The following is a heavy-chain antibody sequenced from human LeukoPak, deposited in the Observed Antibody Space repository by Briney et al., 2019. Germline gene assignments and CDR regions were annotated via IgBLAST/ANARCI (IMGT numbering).Heavy chain of an antibody. CDR3: AKDLTPGLGMIVVVPYYFDY. CDR1: GFTFSSYG. V-gene: IGHV3-23*01. CDR2: ISGSGGST. Sequence: PGGTLRLSCAASGFTFSSYGMSWVRQAPGKGLEWVSAISGSGGSTYYADSVKGRFTISRDNSKNTLYLQMNSLRAEDTAVYYCAKDLTPGLGMIVVVPYYFDYWGQGTLVTVSS. J-gene: IGHJ4*02. D-gene: IGHD3-22*01.